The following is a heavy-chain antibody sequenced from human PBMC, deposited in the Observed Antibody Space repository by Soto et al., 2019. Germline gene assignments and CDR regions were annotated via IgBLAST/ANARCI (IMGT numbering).Heavy chain of an antibody. D-gene: IGHD4-17*01. CDR2: ISYDGSNK. CDR3: VRGPDAFDI. V-gene: IGHV3-30*03. Sequence: ESGGGVVQPGRSLRLSCAASGFTFSSYGMHWVRQAPGKGLEWVAVISYDGSNKYYADSVKGRFTISRDNSKNTLYLQMNSLRAEDTAVYYCVRGPDAFDIWGQGTMVTVSS. CDR1: GFTFSSYG. J-gene: IGHJ3*02.